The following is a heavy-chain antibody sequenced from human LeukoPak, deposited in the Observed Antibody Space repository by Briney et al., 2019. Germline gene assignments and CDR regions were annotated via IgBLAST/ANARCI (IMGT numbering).Heavy chain of an antibody. CDR3: ARDGSDSSGYYFDY. D-gene: IGHD3-22*01. J-gene: IGHJ4*02. CDR2: IYYSGST. CDR1: GGSISSGDYY. Sequence: SQTLSLTCTVSGGSISSGDYYWSWIRQPPGKGLEWIGYIYYSGSTYYNPSLKSRVTISVDTSKNQFFLKLSSVTAADTAVYYCARDGSDSSGYYFDYWGQGTLVTVSS. V-gene: IGHV4-30-4*01.